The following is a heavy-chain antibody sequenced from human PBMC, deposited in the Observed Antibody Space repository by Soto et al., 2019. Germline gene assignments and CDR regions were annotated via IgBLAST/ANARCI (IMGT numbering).Heavy chain of an antibody. CDR2: IYYSGST. Sequence: SETLSLTCTVSGGSISSGGYYWSWIRQHPGKGLEWIGYIYYSGSTYYNPSLKSRVTISVDTSKNQFSLKLSSVTAADTAVYYCASSIAAAGHGVDYWGQGTLVTVSS. V-gene: IGHV4-31*03. CDR1: GGSISSGGYY. CDR3: ASSIAAAGHGVDY. D-gene: IGHD6-13*01. J-gene: IGHJ4*02.